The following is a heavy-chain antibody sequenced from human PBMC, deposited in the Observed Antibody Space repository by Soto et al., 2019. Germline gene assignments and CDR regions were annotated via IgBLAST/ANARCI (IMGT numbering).Heavy chain of an antibody. Sequence: ASVKGSCKASGYTFTSYDINWVRQATGQGLEWMGWMNPNSGNTGYAQKFQGRVTMTRNTSISTAYMELSSLRSEDTAVYYCARAISNTYYYYYYMDVWGKGTTVTVSS. D-gene: IGHD4-4*01. CDR3: ARAISNTYYYYYYMDV. CDR2: MNPNSGNT. J-gene: IGHJ6*03. V-gene: IGHV1-8*01. CDR1: GYTFTSYD.